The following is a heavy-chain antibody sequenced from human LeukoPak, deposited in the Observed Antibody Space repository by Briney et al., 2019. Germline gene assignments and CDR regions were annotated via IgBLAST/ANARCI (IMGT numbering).Heavy chain of an antibody. J-gene: IGHJ4*02. Sequence: PGVSVRLLCGACRFTFRYYAIMWVRQARGKGLEGVSAISAGGGDTYYADSVKGRFTISRDNSKNTLYLQMNSLRVEDTAIYYCAKSDYYDSSGHPSSFDYWGQGTLVTVSS. D-gene: IGHD3-22*01. CDR2: ISAGGGDT. V-gene: IGHV3-23*01. CDR3: AKSDYYDSSGHPSSFDY. CDR1: RFTFRYYA.